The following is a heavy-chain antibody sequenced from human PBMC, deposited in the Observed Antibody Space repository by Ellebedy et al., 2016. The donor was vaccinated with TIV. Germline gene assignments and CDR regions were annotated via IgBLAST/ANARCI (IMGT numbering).Heavy chain of an antibody. J-gene: IGHJ5*02. CDR2: IDPSDSHT. CDR3: ARGGFDP. V-gene: IGHV5-10-1*01. Sequence: GESLKISCKGSGDSFTSYWITWVRQMPGKGLEWMGRIDPSDSHTPYSPAFQGHRTIAAYKSLSTASLQWSSLKASDTAMYYGARGGFDPWGQGTLVTVSS. CDR1: GDSFTSYW.